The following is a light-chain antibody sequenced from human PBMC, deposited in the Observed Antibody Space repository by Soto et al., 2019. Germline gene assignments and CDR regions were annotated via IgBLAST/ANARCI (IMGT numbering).Light chain of an antibody. CDR2: DVT. V-gene: IGLV2-14*01. CDR1: SSDVGGYNH. Sequence: QSVLTQPASVSGSPGQSITISCTGTSSDVGGYNHVSWYQQHPGKAPKLMIYDVTNRPSGVSNRFSGSKSGNTASLTISGLQAEDEADYYCSSHRTGSTLVFGGGTKVTVL. CDR3: SSHRTGSTLV. J-gene: IGLJ2*01.